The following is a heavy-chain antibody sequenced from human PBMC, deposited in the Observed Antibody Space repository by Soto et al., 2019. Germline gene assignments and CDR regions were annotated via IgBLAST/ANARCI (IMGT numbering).Heavy chain of an antibody. CDR1: GGSISSYY. Sequence: PSGTLSLTCTVSGGSISSYYWSWIRQPPGKGLEWIGYIYYSGSTNYNPSLKSRVTISVDTSKNQFSLKLSSVTAADTAVYYCARDASGYFEDPCFAPWGQGTLVTVSS. V-gene: IGHV4-59*01. D-gene: IGHD5-12*01. J-gene: IGHJ5*02. CDR3: ARDASGYFEDPCFAP. CDR2: IYYSGST.